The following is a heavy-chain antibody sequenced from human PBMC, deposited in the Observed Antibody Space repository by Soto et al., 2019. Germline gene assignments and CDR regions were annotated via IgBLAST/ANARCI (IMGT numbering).Heavy chain of an antibody. J-gene: IGHJ4*02. CDR1: GYTFTDYY. Sequence: QVQLVQSGAEVKKPGASVKVSCKTSGYTFTDYYMHWVRQAPGQGLEWMGIINPNGGSTSYAQKFQGRATMTRCTSTSSVYMDLSSLRSEDTAVYFCGRDAQEAAITASLDFWGQGTLVTVSS. V-gene: IGHV1-46*03. D-gene: IGHD2-15*01. CDR3: GRDAQEAAITASLDF. CDR2: INPNGGST.